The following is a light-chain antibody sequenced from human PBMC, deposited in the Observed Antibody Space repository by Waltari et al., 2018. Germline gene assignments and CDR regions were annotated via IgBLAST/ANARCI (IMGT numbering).Light chain of an antibody. Sequence: SYVLPQPPSVSVAPGKTARITCGGHNIGRNSVHWYQQKPGQAPVLVVYDASDRPSGIPERFSGSNSGNTATLTISRVEAGDEADYYCQVWDSSSDHRVFGGGTKLTVL. CDR2: DAS. J-gene: IGLJ3*02. CDR1: NIGRNS. CDR3: QVWDSSSDHRV. V-gene: IGLV3-21*03.